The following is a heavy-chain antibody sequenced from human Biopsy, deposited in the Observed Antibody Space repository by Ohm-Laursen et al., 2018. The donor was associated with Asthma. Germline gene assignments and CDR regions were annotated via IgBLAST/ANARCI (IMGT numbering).Heavy chain of an antibody. CDR3: ARAQDYYDSRGYYRSSDY. Sequence: TLSLTCTVSGGAIDSGAYYWSWIRQLPGKGLEWIGYIYYSGSTYYNPSLKSRVSISIDTSKNQFSLKLSSVTAADTAVYYCARAQDYYDSRGYYRSSDYWGQGTLVTVSS. V-gene: IGHV4-31*03. D-gene: IGHD3-22*01. J-gene: IGHJ4*02. CDR1: GGAIDSGAYY. CDR2: IYYSGST.